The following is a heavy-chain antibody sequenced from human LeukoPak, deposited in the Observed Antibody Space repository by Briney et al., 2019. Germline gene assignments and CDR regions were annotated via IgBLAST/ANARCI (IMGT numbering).Heavy chain of an antibody. J-gene: IGHJ3*02. V-gene: IGHV1-18*01. CDR2: TSPYNGNT. CDR1: GYTFTTYG. CDR3: AREAPVAAGSDAFDI. D-gene: IGHD6-19*01. Sequence: ASVTVSCKASGYTFTTYGISWVRQAPGQGLEWMGWTSPYNGNTKYAQKLQGRVTITTDTSTSTAYMEVRSLRSDDTAVFYCAREAPVAAGSDAFDIWGQGTMVTVSS.